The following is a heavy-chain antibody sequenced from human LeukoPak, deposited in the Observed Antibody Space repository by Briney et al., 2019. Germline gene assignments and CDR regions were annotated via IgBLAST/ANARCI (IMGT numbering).Heavy chain of an antibody. CDR3: ARHSSGWSGPNFDY. V-gene: IGHV4-59*08. J-gene: IGHJ4*02. D-gene: IGHD6-19*01. CDR2: IYYSGTT. Sequence: LETLSLTCTVSGVSISTYYWSWIRQPPGNGLEWIGYIYYSGTTRYNPSLKSRVTISIDTSKNQFSLKLNSVTAADTAVYYCARHSSGWSGPNFDYWGQGTLVTVSS. CDR1: GVSISTYY.